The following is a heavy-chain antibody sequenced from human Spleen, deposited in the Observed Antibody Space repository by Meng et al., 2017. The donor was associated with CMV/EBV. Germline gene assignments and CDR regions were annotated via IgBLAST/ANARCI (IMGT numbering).Heavy chain of an antibody. J-gene: IGHJ2*01. Sequence: GCGASRSSGSWWSWVRQPPGKGLEWIGEVYHSGTTNYNSSLKSRITISVDKSKNRFSLRLSSVTAADTAVYFCARPSGLLTNWYFDVWGRGTLVTVSS. CDR3: ARPSGLLTNWYFDV. CDR2: VYHSGTT. D-gene: IGHD3-10*01. CDR1: GASRSSGSW. V-gene: IGHV4-4*01.